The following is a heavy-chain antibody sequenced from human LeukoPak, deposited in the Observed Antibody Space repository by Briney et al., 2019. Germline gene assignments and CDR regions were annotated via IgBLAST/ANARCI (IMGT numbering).Heavy chain of an antibody. CDR3: AKDLVGDPTGAFDI. CDR1: GFTFSSYW. J-gene: IGHJ3*02. Sequence: GGSLRLSCTVSGFTFSSYWMHWVRQGPGKGLVWVSRISGDESTTSYADSVKGRFTIFRDNAKNTLFLQMNSLRAEDTAVYYCAKDLVGDPTGAFDIWGQGTMVTVSS. CDR2: ISGDESTT. V-gene: IGHV3-74*01. D-gene: IGHD1-26*01.